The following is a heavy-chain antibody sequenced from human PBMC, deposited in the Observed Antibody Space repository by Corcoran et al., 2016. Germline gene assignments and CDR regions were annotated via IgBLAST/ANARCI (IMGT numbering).Heavy chain of an antibody. J-gene: IGHJ6*02. CDR1: GFIFRNHG. CDR3: ARDRDSRRMDV. V-gene: IGHV3-33*01. CDR2: IWYDGSNE. Sequence: QVQVVDSGGGVVQPGGSLRLSCAASGFIFRNHGMHWVRQAPGKGLEWVAVIWYDGSNEYYADSVKGRFTISRDNSKNTLSLQMNSLRAEDTAVYYCARDRDSRRMDVWGQGTTVTVSS. D-gene: IGHD2-21*01.